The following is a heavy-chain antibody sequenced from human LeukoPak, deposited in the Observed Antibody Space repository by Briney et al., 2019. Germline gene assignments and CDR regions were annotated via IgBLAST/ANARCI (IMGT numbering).Heavy chain of an antibody. Sequence: GASVKVSCKASGYTFTSYYMHWVRQAPGQGLEWMGIINPSGGSTSYAQKFQGRVTMTRDMSTSTVYMELSSLRSEDTAVYYCARDRGGYSGSYGAYYFDYWGQGTLVTVSS. CDR1: GYTFTSYY. V-gene: IGHV1-46*01. CDR3: ARDRGGYSGSYGAYYFDY. CDR2: INPSGGST. J-gene: IGHJ4*02. D-gene: IGHD1-26*01.